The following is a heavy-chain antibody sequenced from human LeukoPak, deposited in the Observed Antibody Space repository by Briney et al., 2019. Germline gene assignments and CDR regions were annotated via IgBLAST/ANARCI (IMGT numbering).Heavy chain of an antibody. D-gene: IGHD1/OR15-1a*01. CDR2: INTDGSST. CDR1: GFTFSSYW. J-gene: IGHJ4*02. V-gene: IGHV3-74*01. CDR3: ARASPQQAFLFDY. Sequence: GGSLRLSCAASGFTFSSYWMHWVRQAPGKGLVWVSRINTDGSSTSYADSVKGRFTISRDNAQYSLYLQMNSLRAEDTAIYYCARASPQQAFLFDYWGQGTLVTVSS.